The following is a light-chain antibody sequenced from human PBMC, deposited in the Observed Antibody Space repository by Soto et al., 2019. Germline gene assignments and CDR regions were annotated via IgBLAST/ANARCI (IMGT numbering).Light chain of an antibody. CDR1: QSLGSW. V-gene: IGKV1-5*03. CDR2: KTS. J-gene: IGKJ1*01. CDR3: QQYHSFST. Sequence: DIQMTQSPSTLSASVEDRVTSTCRASQSLGSWLAWYQQKPGKPPKLLIYKTSILEFGVPSRFSGSGSGTRFTLTISSLLPDDFATYYCQQYHSFSTFRQGTKVEIK.